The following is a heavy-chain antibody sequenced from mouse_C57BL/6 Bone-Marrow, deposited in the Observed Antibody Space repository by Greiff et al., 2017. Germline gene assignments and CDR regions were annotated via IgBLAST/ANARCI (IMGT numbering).Heavy chain of an antibody. J-gene: IGHJ3*01. CDR2: INPSSGYT. CDR3: ARAGDYDGSWLAD. CDR1: GYTFTSYW. D-gene: IGHD2-4*01. Sequence: QVKLLQSGAELAKPGASVKLSCKASGYTFTSYWMHWVKQRPGQGLAWIGYINPSSGYTKYNQKFKDKDTLTADKSSSTAYMQRSSLTYEDSAVYYCARAGDYDGSWLADWGQGTLVTVAA. V-gene: IGHV1-7*01.